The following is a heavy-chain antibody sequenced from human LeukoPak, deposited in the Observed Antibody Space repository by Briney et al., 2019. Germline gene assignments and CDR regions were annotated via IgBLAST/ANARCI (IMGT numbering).Heavy chain of an antibody. Sequence: ASVKASCKASGYTFTSYAMHWVRQAPGQRLEWMGWINAGNGNTKYSQKFQGRVTITRDTSASTAYMELSSLRSEDTAVYYCARDRPLYSGYDYAVTPDYYGMDVWGQGTTVTVSS. J-gene: IGHJ6*02. CDR2: INAGNGNT. CDR3: ARDRPLYSGYDYAVTPDYYGMDV. V-gene: IGHV1-3*01. CDR1: GYTFTSYA. D-gene: IGHD5-12*01.